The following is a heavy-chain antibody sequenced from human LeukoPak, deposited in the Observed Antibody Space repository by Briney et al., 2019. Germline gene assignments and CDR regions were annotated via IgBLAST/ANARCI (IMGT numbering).Heavy chain of an antibody. J-gene: IGHJ6*04. CDR3: ARDPDPHDYGDYEEGFWYYYAMDV. CDR2: INTDGSST. Sequence: PGGSLRLSCAASGFTFSSFWMHWVRQAPGKGLVWVSFINTDGSSTTYADSVKGRFTVSRDNAKNSLFLQMNSLRAEDTAVYFCARDPDPHDYGDYEEGFWYYYAMDVWGKGATVTVSS. CDR1: GFTFSSFW. D-gene: IGHD4-17*01. V-gene: IGHV3-74*01.